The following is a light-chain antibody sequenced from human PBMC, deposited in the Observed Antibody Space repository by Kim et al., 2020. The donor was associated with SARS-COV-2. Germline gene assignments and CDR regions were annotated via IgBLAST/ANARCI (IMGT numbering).Light chain of an antibody. CDR3: MIWHSNAWV. J-gene: IGLJ3*02. CDR1: SGIIVDNYM. CDR2: YKSDSEK. Sequence: QPVLTQPSSLSASPGASASLTFTLRSGIIVDNYMIYWYQQKPGSPPQYLLRYKSDSEKQQGSGVPSRFSGSKDASANAGSLLISGLQSEDEADYYCMIWHSNAWVFGGGTQLTVL. V-gene: IGLV5-45*02.